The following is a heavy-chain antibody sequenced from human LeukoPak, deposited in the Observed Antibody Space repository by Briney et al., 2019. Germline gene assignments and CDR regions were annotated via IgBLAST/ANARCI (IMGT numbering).Heavy chain of an antibody. CDR2: ISPSGDIK. CDR3: AKEHTGTFSPFPSYFDN. CDR1: GFTLTRNH. D-gene: IGHD1-26*01. Sequence: PGGSLRLSCAASGFTLTRNHMNWVRQAPGKGLEWVSGISPSGDIKYYVDSVKDRFTISRDNSKNTLYLQMNSLRAEDTAIYYCAKEHTGTFSPFPSYFDNWGQGTLVTVSS. J-gene: IGHJ4*02. V-gene: IGHV3-23*01.